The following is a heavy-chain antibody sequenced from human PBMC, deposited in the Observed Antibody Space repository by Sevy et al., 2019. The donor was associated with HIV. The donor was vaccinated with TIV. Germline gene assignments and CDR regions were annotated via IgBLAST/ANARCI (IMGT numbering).Heavy chain of an antibody. Sequence: GGSLRLSCAASGFTFSSYWMNWIRQAPGKGLEWVANKKQDGSEKYYVDSVKGRLTISRENAKNSLYLEMNTLRAEDTAVYYCATSGGETWGQGTLVTVSS. D-gene: IGHD3-16*01. CDR1: GFTFSSYW. V-gene: IGHV3-7*01. CDR3: ATSGGET. J-gene: IGHJ5*02. CDR2: KKQDGSEK.